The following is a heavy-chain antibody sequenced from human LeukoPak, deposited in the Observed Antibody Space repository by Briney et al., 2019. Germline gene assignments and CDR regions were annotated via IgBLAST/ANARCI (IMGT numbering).Heavy chain of an antibody. CDR2: INHSGST. J-gene: IGHJ4*02. Sequence: SETLSLTCAVYGGSFSGYYWSWIRQPPGKGPEWIGEINHSGSTNYNPSLKSRVTISVDTSKNQFSLKLSSVTAADTAVYYCARGPQYYFDYWGQGTLVTVSS. CDR1: GGSFSGYY. D-gene: IGHD5-24*01. V-gene: IGHV4-34*01. CDR3: ARGPQYYFDY.